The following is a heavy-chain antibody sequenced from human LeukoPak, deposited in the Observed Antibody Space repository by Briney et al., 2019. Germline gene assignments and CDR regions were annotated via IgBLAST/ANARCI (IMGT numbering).Heavy chain of an antibody. V-gene: IGHV3-21*01. Sequence: GGSLRLSCAASGFTFSSYSMNWVRQARGQGLEWVSSITSSSTYIYYADSVKGRFTISRDNAKSPLYLQMNSLRAEVTALCNCARDMAQGNYFTFFNYWGKGILVTVSS. J-gene: IGHJ4*02. D-gene: IGHD2/OR15-2a*01. CDR1: GFTFSSYS. CDR3: ARDMAQGNYFTFFNY. CDR2: ITSSSTYI.